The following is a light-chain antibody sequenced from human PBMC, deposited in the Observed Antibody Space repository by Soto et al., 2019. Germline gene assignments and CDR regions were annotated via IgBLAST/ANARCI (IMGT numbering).Light chain of an antibody. CDR1: QSIANY. J-gene: IGKJ5*01. Sequence: GDRVTITCRASQSIANYLNWYQQKPGKAPKLLIYKASSLESGVPSRFSGSGSGTEFTLTISSLQPDDFATYYCQQYNSYLFTFGQGTRLEIK. CDR2: KAS. CDR3: QQYNSYLFT. V-gene: IGKV1-5*03.